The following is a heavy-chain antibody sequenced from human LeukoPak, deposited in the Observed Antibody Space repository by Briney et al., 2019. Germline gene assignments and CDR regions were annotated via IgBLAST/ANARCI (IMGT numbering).Heavy chain of an antibody. CDR1: GFTFSSYW. J-gene: IGHJ4*02. Sequence: GGSLRLSCAASGFTFSSYWMSWVRQAPGKGLGWVAIIKQDGSEKYYVDSVKGRFTISRDNAKNSLYLQMNSLRAEDTAVYYCARESAVLSPHFDYWGQGTLVTVSS. V-gene: IGHV3-7*01. D-gene: IGHD3-16*01. CDR2: IKQDGSEK. CDR3: ARESAVLSPHFDY.